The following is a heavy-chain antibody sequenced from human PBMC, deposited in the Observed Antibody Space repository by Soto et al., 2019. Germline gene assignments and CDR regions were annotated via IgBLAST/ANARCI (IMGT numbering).Heavy chain of an antibody. D-gene: IGHD2-15*01. V-gene: IGHV3-33*01. Sequence: QVQLVESGGGVVQPGRSLRLSCAASGFTFSSYGMHWVRQAPGKGLEWVAVIWYDGSNKYYADSVKGRFTISRDNSKNTLYPKMNSLLDEDTAVYYCARDGYCSGGSCYSLPVFDYWGQGTLVTVSS. CDR3: ARDGYCSGGSCYSLPVFDY. CDR2: IWYDGSNK. CDR1: GFTFSSYG. J-gene: IGHJ4*02.